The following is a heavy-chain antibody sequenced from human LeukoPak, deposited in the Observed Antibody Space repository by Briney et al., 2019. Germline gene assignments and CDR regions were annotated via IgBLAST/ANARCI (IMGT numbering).Heavy chain of an antibody. Sequence: ASVKVSCKASGYTFTGYYMHWVRQAPGQGLEWMGIINPSGGSTSYAQKFQGRVTMTRDMSTSTVYMELSSLRSEDTAVYYCASSVNSGWYGVDYWGQGTLVTVSS. CDR1: GYTFTGYY. J-gene: IGHJ4*02. D-gene: IGHD6-19*01. CDR2: INPSGGST. CDR3: ASSVNSGWYGVDY. V-gene: IGHV1-46*01.